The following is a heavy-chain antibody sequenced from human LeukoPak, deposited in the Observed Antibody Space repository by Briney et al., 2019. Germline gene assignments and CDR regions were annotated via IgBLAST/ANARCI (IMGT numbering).Heavy chain of an antibody. D-gene: IGHD3-10*01. CDR2: IIPIFGTA. V-gene: IGHV1-69*13. CDR1: GGTFSSYA. J-gene: IGHJ4*02. CDR3: ARDSEVRRNLSHY. Sequence: SVKVSCKAFGGTFSSYAIRWVRQAPGQGLEWMGGIIPIFGTANYAQKFQGRVTITADESTSTVYMELSSLRSEDTAVYYCARDSEVRRNLSHYWGQGTLVTVSS.